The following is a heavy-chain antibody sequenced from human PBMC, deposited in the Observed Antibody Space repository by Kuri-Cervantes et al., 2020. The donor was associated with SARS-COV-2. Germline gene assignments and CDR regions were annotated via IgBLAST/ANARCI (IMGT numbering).Heavy chain of an antibody. CDR3: AREWKGRYSGTFTDY. D-gene: IGHD5-12*01. CDR2: IYYNGST. CDR1: GGSISSGNYY. Sequence: SCTVSGGSISSGNYYWSWIRQHPGKGLEWIGYIYYNGSTYYNPSLKSRVTMSLDTSKNQFSLKLTSVSAADTAVYYCAREWKGRYSGTFTDYWGPGTLVTVSS. J-gene: IGHJ4*02. V-gene: IGHV4-31*02.